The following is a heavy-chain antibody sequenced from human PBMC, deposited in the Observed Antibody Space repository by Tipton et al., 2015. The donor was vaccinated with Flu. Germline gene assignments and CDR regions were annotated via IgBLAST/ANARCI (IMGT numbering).Heavy chain of an antibody. CDR3: ARRDYSNYVSDPKSWFDP. Sequence: TLSLTCAVSGGSISSSNWWSWVRQPPGKGLEWIGTVSRTGSTIYNPSLKSRVTLSIDTSKNQFSLKMKSVTATDMAVYYCARRDYSNYVSDPKSWFDPWGQGTLVAVSS. CDR1: GGSISSSNW. D-gene: IGHD4-11*01. J-gene: IGHJ5*02. CDR2: VSRTGST. V-gene: IGHV4-4*02.